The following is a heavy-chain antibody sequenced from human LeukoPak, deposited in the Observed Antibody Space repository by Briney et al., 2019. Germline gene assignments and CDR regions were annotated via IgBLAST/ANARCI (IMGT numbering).Heavy chain of an antibody. J-gene: IGHJ4*02. CDR2: ISSTGTTI. CDR3: ARGGGYYDSSGDRKDLSLLDY. CDR1: GFTFNLYS. V-gene: IGHV3-48*01. Sequence: GGSLRLSCAASGFTFNLYSMNWVRQAPGKGLEWLSYISSTGTTIYYADSVKGRFTISRDKAKNSLYLQMNSLRADDTAVYYCARGGGYYDSSGDRKDLSLLDYWGQGTLVTVSS. D-gene: IGHD3-22*01.